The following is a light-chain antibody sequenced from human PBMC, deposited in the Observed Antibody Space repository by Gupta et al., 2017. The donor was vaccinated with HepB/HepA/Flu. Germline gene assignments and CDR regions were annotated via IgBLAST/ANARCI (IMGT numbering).Light chain of an antibody. CDR2: DVT. CDR3: QQYDDLPFT. V-gene: IGKV1-33*01. Sequence: DFQMTQPPPPLLAPVGDRVSITCQASQDITTDLNWYQQKPGKAPKILIYDVTRLETGVASRLSGRGEGTYFTFTISSLQPEDIATYYCQQYDDLPFTFGQGTRLEI. CDR1: QDITTD. J-gene: IGKJ5*01.